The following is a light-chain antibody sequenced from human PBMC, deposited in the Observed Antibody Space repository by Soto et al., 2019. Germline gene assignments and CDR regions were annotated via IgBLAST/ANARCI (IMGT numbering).Light chain of an antibody. J-gene: IGKJ1*01. CDR2: GAS. V-gene: IGKV3-20*01. CDR1: QSVTTR. CDR3: QQYHIWPPWT. Sequence: IVLTQSPGTLSLSPGERVTLSCRASQSVTTRLAWYQHKPGQAPTLLMSGASNRASGVPVRFSGSGSGTDFTLTITRLEPEDFALYYCQQYHIWPPWTSGQGTKVELK.